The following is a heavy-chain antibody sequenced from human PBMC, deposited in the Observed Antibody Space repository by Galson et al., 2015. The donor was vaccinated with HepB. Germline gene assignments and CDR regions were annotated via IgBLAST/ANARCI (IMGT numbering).Heavy chain of an antibody. J-gene: IGHJ5*01. V-gene: IGHV3-23*01. D-gene: IGHD5-18*01. CDR2: ISGHGDST. CDR1: GYTFTSYN. CDR3: AKGYGLFDS. Sequence: SCKASGYTFTSYNMSWVRQAPGRGLEWISGISGHGDSTFYADSVKGRFTVSRDNSNNMLYLQMNSLRAEDAGLYFCAKGYGLFDSWGQGILVTVSS.